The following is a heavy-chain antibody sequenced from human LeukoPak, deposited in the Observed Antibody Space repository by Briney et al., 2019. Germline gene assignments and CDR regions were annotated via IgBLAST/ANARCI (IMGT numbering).Heavy chain of an antibody. CDR1: GGSISSGGYY. D-gene: IGHD2-2*01. Sequence: SETLSLTCTVSGGSISSGGYYWSWIRQHPGKGLEWIVYIYYSGSTYYNPSLKSRVTISVDTSKNQFSLKLSSVTAADTAVYYCARDLGFYCSSTSCWNGWFDPWGQGTLVTVSS. CDR3: ARDLGFYCSSTSCWNGWFDP. CDR2: IYYSGST. J-gene: IGHJ5*02. V-gene: IGHV4-31*03.